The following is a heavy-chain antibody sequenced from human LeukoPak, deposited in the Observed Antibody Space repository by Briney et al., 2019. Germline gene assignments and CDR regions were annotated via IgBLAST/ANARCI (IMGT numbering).Heavy chain of an antibody. D-gene: IGHD3-22*01. CDR2: ISSSSTI. Sequence: GGSLRLSCAASGFTFSSYSMNWVRQAPGKGLEWVSYISSSSTIYYADSVKGRFTISRDNAKNSLYLQMNSLRAEDTAVYYCASLVVAPMDVWGQGTTVTVSS. CDR3: ASLVVAPMDV. J-gene: IGHJ6*02. CDR1: GFTFSSYS. V-gene: IGHV3-48*01.